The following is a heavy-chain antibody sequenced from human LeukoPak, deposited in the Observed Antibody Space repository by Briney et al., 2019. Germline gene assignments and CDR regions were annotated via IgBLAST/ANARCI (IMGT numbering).Heavy chain of an antibody. CDR1: GGTFSSYA. Sequence: GASVKVSCKASGGTFSSYAVSWVRQAPGQGLEWMGRIIPILGIANYAQKFQGRVTITADKSTSTAYMELSSLRSEDTAVYYCARAGYCSSTSCYVNGMDVWGQGTTVTVSS. D-gene: IGHD2-2*03. CDR3: ARAGYCSSTSCYVNGMDV. J-gene: IGHJ6*02. CDR2: IIPILGIA. V-gene: IGHV1-69*04.